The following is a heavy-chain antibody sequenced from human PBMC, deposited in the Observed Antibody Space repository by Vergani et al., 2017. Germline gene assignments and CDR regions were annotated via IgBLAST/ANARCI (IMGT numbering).Heavy chain of an antibody. D-gene: IGHD2-2*02. CDR3: ARDLEVSGQVPAAIESDY. Sequence: VHLLESGGGLVQSGGSLRLSCAASGFTFSNSAVSWVRQAPGRGLAWVAVISYDGSNKYYADSVKGRFTISRDNSKNTLYLQMNSLRAEDTAVYDCARDLEVSGQVPAAIESDYWVNGILVTVSS. CDR2: ISYDGSNK. CDR1: GFTFSNSA. J-gene: IGHJ4*01. V-gene: IGHV3-30-3*01.